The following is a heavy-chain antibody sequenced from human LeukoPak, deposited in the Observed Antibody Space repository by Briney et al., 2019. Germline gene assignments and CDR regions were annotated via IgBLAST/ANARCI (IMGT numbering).Heavy chain of an antibody. D-gene: IGHD1-1*01. Sequence: SETLSLTCTVSGGSVSSGSYYWSWIRQPPGKGLEWIGYIYYSGSTNYNPSLKSRVTISVDTSKNQFSLKLSSVTAADTAVYYCARGGETTGTTMNYWGQGTLVTASS. CDR3: ARGGETTGTTMNY. J-gene: IGHJ4*02. V-gene: IGHV4-61*01. CDR1: GGSVSSGSYY. CDR2: IYYSGST.